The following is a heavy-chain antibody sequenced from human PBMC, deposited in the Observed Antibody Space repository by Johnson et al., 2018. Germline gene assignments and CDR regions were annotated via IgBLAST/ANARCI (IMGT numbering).Heavy chain of an antibody. Sequence: QVQLVESGGGVVQXGRSXRLXCAASGFTFSSYGMHWVRQAPGKGLEWVAVISYDGSNKYYADSVKGRFTISRDNSKNTLYLQMNRLRAEDTAVYYCAKAQLELLFHYYYYMDVWGKGTTVTVSS. CDR3: AKAQLELLFHYYYYMDV. V-gene: IGHV3-30*18. CDR2: ISYDGSNK. CDR1: GFTFSSYG. D-gene: IGHD1-7*01. J-gene: IGHJ6*03.